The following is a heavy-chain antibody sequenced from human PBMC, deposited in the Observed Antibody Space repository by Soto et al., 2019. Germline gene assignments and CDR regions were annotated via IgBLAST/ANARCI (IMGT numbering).Heavy chain of an antibody. CDR1: GGSISSXXW. V-gene: IGHV4-4*02. CDR2: IYHSGST. Sequence: QVQLQESGPGLVKPSGTLSLTCAVSGGSISSXXWXSWVRQPPGKGLEWIGEIYHSGSTNYNPSLKSRVTISXXXXXXXXXXXXXXXXXXXXXXXXXXRXYXDXXXYYPPDYWGQGTLVTVSS. D-gene: IGHD3-22*01. J-gene: IGHJ4*02. CDR3: XRXYXDXXXYYPPDY.